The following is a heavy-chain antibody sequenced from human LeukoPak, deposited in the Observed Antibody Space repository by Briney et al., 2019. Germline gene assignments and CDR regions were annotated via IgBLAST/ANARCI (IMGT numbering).Heavy chain of an antibody. CDR2: IKHDGSEK. CDR1: GFIFTNYF. D-gene: IGHD3-22*01. V-gene: IGHV3-7*01. Sequence: PGGSLRLSCAASGFIFTNYFMSWVRQAPGKGLEWVASIKHDGSEKYYVDSVRGRFTISRDNTMNSLYLQMSSLRAEDTAVYYCARDSTPYDSSGYCYDYWGQGTLVTVSS. J-gene: IGHJ4*02. CDR3: ARDSTPYDSSGYCYDY.